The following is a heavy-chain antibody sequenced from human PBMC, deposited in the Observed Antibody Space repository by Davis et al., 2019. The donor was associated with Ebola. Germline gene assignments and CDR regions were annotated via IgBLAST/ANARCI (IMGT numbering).Heavy chain of an antibody. CDR1: GHTFTSYY. Sequence: ASVKVSCKASGHTFTSYYMHWVRQAPGQGLEWMGIINPSGGSTNYAQKFQGRVTMTRDTSTSTVYMELSSLRSEDTAVYYCARDLKIASSWDVFDIWGQGTMVTVSS. CDR3: ARDLKIASSWDVFDI. V-gene: IGHV1-46*01. D-gene: IGHD6-13*01. J-gene: IGHJ3*02. CDR2: INPSGGST.